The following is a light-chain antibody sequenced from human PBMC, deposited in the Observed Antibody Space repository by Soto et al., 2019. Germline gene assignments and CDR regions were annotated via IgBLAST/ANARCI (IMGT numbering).Light chain of an antibody. CDR2: DAS. Sequence: EIVLTQSPATLSLSPGKRATLSCRASQSVNSHLAWYQQNPGQAPRLLIHDASNRATGIPARFSGSGSGTDFTLTISSLEPEDFAVYYCQQRSNWPLTFGGGTKVDIK. J-gene: IGKJ4*01. CDR3: QQRSNWPLT. CDR1: QSVNSH. V-gene: IGKV3-11*01.